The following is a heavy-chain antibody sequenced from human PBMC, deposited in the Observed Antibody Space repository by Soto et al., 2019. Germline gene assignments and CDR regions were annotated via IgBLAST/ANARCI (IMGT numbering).Heavy chain of an antibody. CDR3: ARASGIAVAGLDY. CDR1: GGSISRGGYS. J-gene: IGHJ4*02. D-gene: IGHD6-19*01. V-gene: IGHV4-30-2*01. Sequence: SETLSLTCAVSGGSISRGGYSWSWIRQPPGKGLEWIGYIYHSGSTYYNPSLKSRVTISVDRSKNQFSLKLSSVTAADTAVYYCARASGIAVAGLDYWGQGTLVTVSS. CDR2: IYHSGST.